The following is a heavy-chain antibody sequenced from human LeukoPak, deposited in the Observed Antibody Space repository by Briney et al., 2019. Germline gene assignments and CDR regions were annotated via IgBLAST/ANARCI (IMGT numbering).Heavy chain of an antibody. D-gene: IGHD3-22*01. Sequence: GGSLRLSCAASGFSFSMYSMSWIRQAPGKGLEWVSVISDNGAVTFYGDSVKGRFTISRDNSKNTLYLQMSSLRVEDTAVYYCAKEEKYYYDSSGGARFDYWGQGTLVTVSS. V-gene: IGHV3-23*01. CDR3: AKEEKYYYDSSGGARFDY. CDR1: GFSFSMYS. J-gene: IGHJ4*02. CDR2: ISDNGAVT.